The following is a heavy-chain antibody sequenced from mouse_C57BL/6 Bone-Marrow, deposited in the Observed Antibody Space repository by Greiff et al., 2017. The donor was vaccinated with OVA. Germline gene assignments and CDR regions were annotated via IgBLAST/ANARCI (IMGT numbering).Heavy chain of an antibody. CDR3: ARCDYPLYWYFDV. J-gene: IGHJ1*03. CDR2: IYPGSGST. D-gene: IGHD2-4*01. V-gene: IGHV1-55*01. CDR1: GYTFTSYW. Sequence: QVQLKESGAELVKPGASVKMSCKASGYTFTSYWINWVKQRPGQGLEWIGDIYPGSGSTNYNEKFKSKATLTVDTSSSTAYMQLSSLTSEDSAVYYCARCDYPLYWYFDVWGTGTTVTVSS.